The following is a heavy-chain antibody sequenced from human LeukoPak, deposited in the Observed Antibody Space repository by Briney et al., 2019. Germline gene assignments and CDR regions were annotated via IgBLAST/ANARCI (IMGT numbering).Heavy chain of an antibody. CDR1: GGSISSGGYY. Sequence: SETLSLTCTASGGSISSGGYYWSWIRQHPGKGLEWIGYIYYSGSTYYNPSLKSRVTISVDTSKNQFSLKLSSVTAADTAVYYCARWGQTTVTTSYNWFDPWGQGTLVTVSS. J-gene: IGHJ5*02. V-gene: IGHV4-31*03. D-gene: IGHD4-17*01. CDR3: ARWGQTTVTTSYNWFDP. CDR2: IYYSGST.